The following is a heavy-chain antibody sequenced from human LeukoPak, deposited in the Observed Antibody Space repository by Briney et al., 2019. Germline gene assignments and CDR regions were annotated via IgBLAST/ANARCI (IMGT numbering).Heavy chain of an antibody. CDR3: ASFPSYCDFWSGYYTGYNWFDP. CDR1: GGTFSSYA. J-gene: IGHJ5*02. CDR2: IIPIFGTA. V-gene: IGHV1-69*01. Sequence: SVKVSCKASGGTFSSYAISWVRQAPGQGLEWMGGIIPIFGTANYAQKFQGRVTITADESTSTAYMELSSLRSEDTAVYYCASFPSYCDFWSGYYTGYNWFDPGGQGTLVTVSS. D-gene: IGHD3-3*01.